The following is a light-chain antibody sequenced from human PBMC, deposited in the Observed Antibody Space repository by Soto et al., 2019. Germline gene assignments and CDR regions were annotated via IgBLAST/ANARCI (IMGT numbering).Light chain of an antibody. CDR2: KAS. CDR3: QHYNSYSEA. Sequence: DIQMTQTPSTPSGSVGDRVTITCRASQTISSWLAWYQQKPGKAPKLLIYKASTLKSGVPSRFSGSGSGTEFTLTISSLRPDDFATYYCQHYNSYSEAFGQGTKVDIK. CDR1: QTISSW. V-gene: IGKV1-5*03. J-gene: IGKJ1*01.